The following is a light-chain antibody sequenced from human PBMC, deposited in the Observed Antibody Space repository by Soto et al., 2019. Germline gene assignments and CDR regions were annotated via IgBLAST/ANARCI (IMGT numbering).Light chain of an antibody. CDR3: QQYHNWPPIT. CDR2: DAS. CDR1: QGISSY. V-gene: IGKV1D-13*01. Sequence: IQMTQSPSTLSASVGDRVTIACRTSQGISSYLAWYQQKPGKAPKLLIYDASSLESGVPSRFSGSGSGTEFTLTISSLQSEDLAVYYCQQYHNWPPITFGQGTRLEIK. J-gene: IGKJ5*01.